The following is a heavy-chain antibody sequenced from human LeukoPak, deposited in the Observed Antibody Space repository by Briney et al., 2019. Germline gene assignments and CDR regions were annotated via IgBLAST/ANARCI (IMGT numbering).Heavy chain of an antibody. CDR1: GYTFTSYA. D-gene: IGHD2-2*01. CDR3: ARVPFVVVGVTGNWFDP. CDR2: INTNTGNP. J-gene: IGHJ5*02. V-gene: IGHV7-4-1*02. Sequence: APVKVSCKASGYTFTSYAMNWVRQAPGQGLEWMGWINTNTGNPTYAQGFTGRFVFSLDTFVSTAYLQISSLKADDTAVYYCARVPFVVVGVTGNWFDPWGQGTLVTVSS.